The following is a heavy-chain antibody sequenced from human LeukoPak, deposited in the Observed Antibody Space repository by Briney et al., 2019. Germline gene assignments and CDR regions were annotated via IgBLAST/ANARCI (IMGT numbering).Heavy chain of an antibody. CDR3: ARDLWFGESAFDI. CDR2: INPNSGGT. Sequence: ASVKVSCTASGYTFTRYYMYWVRQAPGQGREWMGWINPNSGGTNYAQKFQGRVTMTRDTSISTAYMELSRLRSDDTAVYYCARDLWFGESAFDIWGQGTMVTVSS. D-gene: IGHD3-10*01. V-gene: IGHV1-2*02. J-gene: IGHJ3*02. CDR1: GYTFTRYY.